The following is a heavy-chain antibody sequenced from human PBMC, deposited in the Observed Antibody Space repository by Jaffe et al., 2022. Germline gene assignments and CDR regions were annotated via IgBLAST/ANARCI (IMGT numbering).Heavy chain of an antibody. Sequence: QVQLQESGPGLVKPSETLSLTCAVSGYSISSGYYWGWIRQPPGKGLEWIGSIYHSGSTYYNPSLKSRVTISVDTSKNQFSLKLSSVTAADTAVYYCARHYSSSWSAQDYWGQGTLVTVSS. J-gene: IGHJ4*02. CDR1: GYSISSGYY. CDR2: IYHSGST. V-gene: IGHV4-38-2*01. D-gene: IGHD6-13*01. CDR3: ARHYSSSWSAQDY.